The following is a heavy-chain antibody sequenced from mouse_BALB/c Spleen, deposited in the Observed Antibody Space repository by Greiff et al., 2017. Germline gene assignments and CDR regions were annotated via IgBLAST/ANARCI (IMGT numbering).Heavy chain of an antibody. CDR1: GFTFSSFG. V-gene: IGHV5-17*02. CDR2: ISSGSSTI. J-gene: IGHJ2*01. Sequence: DVKLVESGGGLVQPGGSRKLSCAASGFTFSSFGMHWVRQAPEKGLEWVAYISSGSSTIYYADTVKGRFTISRDNPKNTLFLQMTSLRSEDTAMYYCARGKPDFDYWGQGTTLTVSS. CDR3: ARGKPDFDY.